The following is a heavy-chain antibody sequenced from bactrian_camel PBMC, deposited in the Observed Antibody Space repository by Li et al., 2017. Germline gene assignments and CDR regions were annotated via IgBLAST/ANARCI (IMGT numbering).Heavy chain of an antibody. D-gene: IGHD2*01. CDR3: AADSQWPVGGPFLYLAVPNFGN. CDR1: GFTVGSGC. Sequence: HVQLVESGGGSVQAGGSLRLSCTASGFTVGSGCFGWFRQLPGKEREEVALVYTDGGMTLPADSVYYADSVKGRFTISRDNAKNTITLQMNSLRAEDTGMYYCAADSQWPVGGPFLYLAVPNFGNWGQGTQVTVS. V-gene: IGHV3S1*01. J-gene: IGHJ6*01. CDR2: VYTDGGMTLPADSV.